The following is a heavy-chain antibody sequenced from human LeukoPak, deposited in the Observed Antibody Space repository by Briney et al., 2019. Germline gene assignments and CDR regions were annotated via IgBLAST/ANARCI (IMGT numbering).Heavy chain of an antibody. CDR1: GVTFSSYA. D-gene: IGHD6-19*01. CDR3: ARVRSGWYGETGSFDI. J-gene: IGHJ3*02. Sequence: GGALRVSCAASGVTFSSYAMHWVREAPGKGGERGAEISYDGSKKYYAVSVNGRFTISRDNSKNTLYLPMNSLRAEDTAVYYCARVRSGWYGETGSFDIWGQGTMVTLPS. V-gene: IGHV3-30*04. CDR2: ISYDGSKK.